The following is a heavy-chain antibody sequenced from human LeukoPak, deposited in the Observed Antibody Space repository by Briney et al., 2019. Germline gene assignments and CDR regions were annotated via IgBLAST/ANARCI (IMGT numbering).Heavy chain of an antibody. V-gene: IGHV4-39*01. J-gene: IGHJ3*02. Sequence: ETLSLTCTVSGGSIRSNSFYWGWIRQPPGKGLEWIGTIYYRGSTYYNPSLKSRVTISVDTSKNQFSLKLSSVTTADTAVYYCARHASYYYDSSGYYKDLSFRFDIWGQGTMVTVSS. CDR3: ARHASYYYDSSGYYKDLSFRFDI. CDR1: GGSIRSNSFY. CDR2: IYYRGST. D-gene: IGHD3-22*01.